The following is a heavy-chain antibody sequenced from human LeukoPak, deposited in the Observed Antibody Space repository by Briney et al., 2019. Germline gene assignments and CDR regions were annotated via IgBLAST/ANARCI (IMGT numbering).Heavy chain of an antibody. J-gene: IGHJ5*02. Sequence: PSETLSLTCTASGGSISSHYWSWIRQPPGKGLEWIGYIYYTGSTNYNPSLKSRVTISADTSKNQFSLKLNSVTAADTAVYYCARRRVVAISSYNWFVPWGQGTLVTVSS. CDR1: GGSISSHY. CDR3: ARRRVVAISSYNWFVP. V-gene: IGHV4-59*08. CDR2: IYYTGST. D-gene: IGHD2-15*01.